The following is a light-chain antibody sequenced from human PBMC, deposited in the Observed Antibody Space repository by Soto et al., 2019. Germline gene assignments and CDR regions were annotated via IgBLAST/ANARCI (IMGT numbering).Light chain of an antibody. CDR2: LGS. Sequence: DIVMTQFPLSLPVTPGEPASISCRSSQSLLHSKGYNYLDWYLQKPGQSPQLLIYLGSNRASGVPDRCSGSGSGTDFTLKISRVEAEDVGVYYCMQALQAPLTFGGGTKVEIK. CDR1: QSLLHSKGYNY. V-gene: IGKV2-28*01. CDR3: MQALQAPLT. J-gene: IGKJ4*01.